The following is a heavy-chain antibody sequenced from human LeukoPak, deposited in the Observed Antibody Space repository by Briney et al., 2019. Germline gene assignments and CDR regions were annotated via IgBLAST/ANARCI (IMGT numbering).Heavy chain of an antibody. CDR1: GYSISSGYY. CDR2: IYHSGST. D-gene: IGHD2-15*01. CDR3: ARADIVVVVAALGGYYFDY. J-gene: IGHJ4*02. Sequence: SETLSLTCTVSGYSISSGYYWGWIRQPPGKGLEWIGSIYHSGSTYYNPSLKSRVTISVDTSKNQFSLKLSSVTAADTAVYYCARADIVVVVAALGGYYFDYWGQGTLVTVSS. V-gene: IGHV4-38-2*02.